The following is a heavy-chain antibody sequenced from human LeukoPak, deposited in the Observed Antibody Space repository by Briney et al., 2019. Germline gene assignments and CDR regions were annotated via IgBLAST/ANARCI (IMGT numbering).Heavy chain of an antibody. CDR2: ISYDGSNK. V-gene: IGHV3-30-3*01. CDR1: GFTFSSYA. D-gene: IGHD3-3*01. J-gene: IGHJ4*02. Sequence: GGSLRLSCAASGFTFSSYAMHWVRQAPGKGLEWVAVISYDGSNKYYADSVKGRFTISRDNSKNTLYLQMNSLRAEDTAVYYCARASRTIFGVGYYFDYWGQGTLVTVSS. CDR3: ARASRTIFGVGYYFDY.